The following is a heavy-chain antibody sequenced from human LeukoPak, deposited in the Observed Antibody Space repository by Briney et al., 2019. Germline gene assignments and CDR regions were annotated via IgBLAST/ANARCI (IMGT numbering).Heavy chain of an antibody. CDR2: INTNTGNP. D-gene: IGHD3-22*01. J-gene: IGHJ4*02. CDR3: ARAAHDSGGYLRYYFDY. Sequence: ASVKVSCKASGYIFTSYAMNWVRQAPGQGLEWMGLINTNTGNPTYAQDFTGRFVFSLDTSDSTAYLQISSLKAEDTAVYYCARAAHDSGGYLRYYFDYWGQGTLVTVSS. V-gene: IGHV7-4-1*02. CDR1: GYIFTSYA.